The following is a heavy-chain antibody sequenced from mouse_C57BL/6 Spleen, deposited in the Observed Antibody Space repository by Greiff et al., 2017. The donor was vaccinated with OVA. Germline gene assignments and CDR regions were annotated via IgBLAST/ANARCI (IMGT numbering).Heavy chain of an antibody. Sequence: EVQGVESGGGLVQPKGSLKLSCAASGFSFNTYAMNWVRQAPGKGLEWVARIRSKSNNYATYYADSVKDRFTISRDDSESMLYLQMNNLKTEDTAMYYCVRGDGTFDYWGQGTTLTVSS. J-gene: IGHJ2*01. D-gene: IGHD2-1*01. CDR3: VRGDGTFDY. V-gene: IGHV10-1*01. CDR1: GFSFNTYA. CDR2: IRSKSNNYAT.